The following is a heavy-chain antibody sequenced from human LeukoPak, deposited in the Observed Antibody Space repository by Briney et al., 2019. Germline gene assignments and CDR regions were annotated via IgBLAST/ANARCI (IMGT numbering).Heavy chain of an antibody. J-gene: IGHJ5*02. CDR3: AKDLRWFGELGGNWFDP. CDR2: ISGSASSK. Sequence: PGGSLRLSCAASGFTFSNYAMSWVRQAPGKGLEWVSAISGSASSKYYADSVKGRFTISRDNSKNTLYLQMNSLRAEDTAVYYCAKDLRWFGELGGNWFDPWGQGTLVTVSS. CDR1: GFTFSNYA. D-gene: IGHD3-10*01. V-gene: IGHV3-23*01.